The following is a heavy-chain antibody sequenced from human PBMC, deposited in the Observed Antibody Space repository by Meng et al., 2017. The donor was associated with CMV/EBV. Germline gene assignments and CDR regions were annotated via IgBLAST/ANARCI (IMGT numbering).Heavy chain of an antibody. Sequence: SVKVSCKASGYTFTSYAMNWVRQAPGQGLEWMGGIIPIFGTANYAQKFQGRVTITTDESTSTAYMELSSLRSEDTAVYYCARDCSSTSCYMEELNWFDPWGQGTLVTVSS. V-gene: IGHV1-69*05. CDR2: IIPIFGTA. CDR1: GYTFTSYA. CDR3: ARDCSSTSCYMEELNWFDP. J-gene: IGHJ5*02. D-gene: IGHD2-2*02.